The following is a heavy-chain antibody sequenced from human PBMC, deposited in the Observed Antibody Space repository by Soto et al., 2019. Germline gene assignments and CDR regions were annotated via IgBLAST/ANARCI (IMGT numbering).Heavy chain of an antibody. Sequence: SETLSLTCAVSGDSMSSSDYYWGWIRQPPGKGLEWIGSIYYSGSTYYNTSLQSRVAISVDTSKNQFSLKLKSVTAADTAIYYCARLTVNIRTFYSGLKTHCFDYWGQGAPVTVSS. V-gene: IGHV4-39*01. CDR3: ARLTVNIRTFYSGLKTHCFDY. CDR1: GDSMSSSDYY. D-gene: IGHD6-19*01. CDR2: IYYSGST. J-gene: IGHJ4*02.